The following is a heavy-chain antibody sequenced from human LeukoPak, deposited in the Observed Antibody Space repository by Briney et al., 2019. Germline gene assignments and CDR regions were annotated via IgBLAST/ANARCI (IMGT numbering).Heavy chain of an antibody. J-gene: IGHJ4*02. CDR3: AREVAAAGTDY. CDR1: GGIFSSYA. D-gene: IGHD6-13*01. V-gene: IGHV1-18*01. Sequence: ASVKVSCKASGGIFSSYAISWVRQAPGQGLEWMGWISAYNGNTNYAQKLQGRVTMTTDTSTSTAYMELRSLRSDDTAVYYCAREVAAAGTDYWGQGTLVTVSS. CDR2: ISAYNGNT.